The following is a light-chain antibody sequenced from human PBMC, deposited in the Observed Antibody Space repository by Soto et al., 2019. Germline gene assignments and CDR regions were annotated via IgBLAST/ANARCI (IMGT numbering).Light chain of an antibody. J-gene: IGKJ4*01. CDR3: HQYAVSPLT. CDR1: QTISNK. V-gene: IGKV3-20*01. CDR2: GAS. Sequence: EIVMTQSPATLSVSPGERASLSCRASQTISNKLVWYQQKPGQAPSLLIYGASSRATGIPDRFSGSGSGTDFTLSVTRLEPEDFAVYYCHQYAVSPLTFGGGTKVDIK.